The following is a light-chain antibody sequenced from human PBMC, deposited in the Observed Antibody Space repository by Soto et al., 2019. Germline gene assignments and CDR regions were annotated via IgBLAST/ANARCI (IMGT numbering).Light chain of an antibody. V-gene: IGLV2-11*01. CDR2: NVN. J-gene: IGLJ1*01. Sequence: QSALIQPPSVSGSHGQSVTISCTGTSSDVGSYDYVSWYQQHPGTVPKPMIYNVNTQPSGVPDRFSGSKSGNTASMTISGLQAEDEADYYCGAWDDRLTAYVFGSGTKV. CDR1: SSDVGSYDY. CDR3: GAWDDRLTAYV.